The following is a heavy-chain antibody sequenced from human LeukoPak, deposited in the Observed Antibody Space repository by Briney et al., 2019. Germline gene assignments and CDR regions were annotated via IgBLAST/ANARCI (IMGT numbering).Heavy chain of an antibody. J-gene: IGHJ4*02. CDR1: GFTFSGYE. Sequence: GGSLRLSCAASGFTFSGYEMTSVRQAPGKGLEWISFIGSSETTTHYADSVRGRFTISRDNAKNSLYLQMNSLRAEDTAVYYCARDRGNGGLIDYWGQGTLVTVSS. CDR2: IGSSETTT. V-gene: IGHV3-48*03. CDR3: ARDRGNGGLIDY. D-gene: IGHD4-23*01.